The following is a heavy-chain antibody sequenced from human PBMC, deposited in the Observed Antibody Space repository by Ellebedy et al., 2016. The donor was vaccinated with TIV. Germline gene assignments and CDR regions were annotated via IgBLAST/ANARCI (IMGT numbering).Heavy chain of an antibody. J-gene: IGHJ6*02. V-gene: IGHV3-53*01. Sequence: GESLKISCAASGFTVSSNYMSWVRQSPGKGLEWVSVIYSGGRTYYADSVKVRFTISRDNSKNTLYLQMNSLRAEDTAVYYCARENSGYYESSGPLTYYYYGMDVWGQGTTVTVSS. CDR3: ARENSGYYESSGPLTYYYYGMDV. CDR1: GFTVSSNY. D-gene: IGHD3-22*01. CDR2: IYSGGRT.